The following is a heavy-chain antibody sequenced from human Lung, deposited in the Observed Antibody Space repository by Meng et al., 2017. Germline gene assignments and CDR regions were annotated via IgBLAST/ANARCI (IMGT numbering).Heavy chain of an antibody. V-gene: IGHV4-34*01. J-gene: IGHJ4*02. Sequence: QVQLQPWGAGLLKPSEPLPCPRGVSGGSFSDYYWSCIRQPPGKGLEWIGEINHSGSTNYNPSLESRATISVDTSQNNLSLKLSSVTAADSAVYYCARGPTTMAHDFDYWGQGTLVTVSS. CDR3: ARGPTTMAHDFDY. D-gene: IGHD4-11*01. CDR1: GGSFSDYY. CDR2: INHSGST.